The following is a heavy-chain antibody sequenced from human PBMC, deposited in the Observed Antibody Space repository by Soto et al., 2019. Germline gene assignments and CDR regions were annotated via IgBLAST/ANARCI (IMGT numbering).Heavy chain of an antibody. J-gene: IGHJ6*02. V-gene: IGHV1-18*01. CDR1: GYSFTRYG. CDR2: INAYNGNT. CDR3: AMVDVYVTPSPQDV. Sequence: ASVKVSCKTSGYSFTRYGIGWARQAPGQGLEWMGWINAYNGNTNYAQNLQGRLTLTTDTSTTTAYMELRSLRSNDTAIYYCAMVDVYVTPSPQDVWGQGTTVTVS. D-gene: IGHD3-16*01.